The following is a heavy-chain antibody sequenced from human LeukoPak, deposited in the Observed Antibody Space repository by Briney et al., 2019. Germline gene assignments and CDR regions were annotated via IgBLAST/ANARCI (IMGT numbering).Heavy chain of an antibody. CDR3: AKDEGIFGVVHGWDYMDV. V-gene: IGHV3-30-3*01. J-gene: IGHJ6*03. CDR1: GFTFSSYA. D-gene: IGHD3-3*01. CDR2: ISYDGSNK. Sequence: GGSLRLSCAASGFTFSSYAMHWVRQAPGKGLEWVAVISYDGSNKYYADSVKGRFTISRDNSKNTLYLQMNSLRAEDTAVYYCAKDEGIFGVVHGWDYMDVWGKGTTVTVSS.